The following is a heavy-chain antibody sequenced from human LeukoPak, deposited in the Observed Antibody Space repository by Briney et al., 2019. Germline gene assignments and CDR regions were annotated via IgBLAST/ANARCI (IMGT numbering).Heavy chain of an antibody. CDR3: ARLVRLRYFDWLPWDYYYYMDV. D-gene: IGHD3-9*01. J-gene: IGHJ6*03. V-gene: IGHV4-38-2*02. Sequence: SETLSLTCTVSGYSISSGYYWGWIRQPPGKGLEWIGSIYHSGSTYYNPSLKSRVTISVDTSKNQFSLKLSSVTAADTAVYYCARLVRLRYFDWLPWDYYYYMDVWGKGTTVTISS. CDR2: IYHSGST. CDR1: GYSISSGYY.